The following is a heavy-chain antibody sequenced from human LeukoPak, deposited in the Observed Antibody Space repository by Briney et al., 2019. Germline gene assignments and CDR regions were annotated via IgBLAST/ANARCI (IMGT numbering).Heavy chain of an antibody. Sequence: GGSLRLSCAASGIIVSNDYMSWVRQAPGKGLEWVSGISWNSGSIGYADSVKGRFTISRDNAKNSLYLQMNSLRAEDTALYYCARHYYDSSGYYYNYYYGMDVWGQGTTVTVSS. CDR2: ISWNSGSI. V-gene: IGHV3-9*01. CDR3: ARHYYDSSGYYYNYYYGMDV. D-gene: IGHD3-22*01. J-gene: IGHJ6*02. CDR1: GIIVSNDY.